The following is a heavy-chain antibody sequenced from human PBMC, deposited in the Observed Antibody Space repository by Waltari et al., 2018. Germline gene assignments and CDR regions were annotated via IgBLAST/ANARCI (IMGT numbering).Heavy chain of an antibody. D-gene: IGHD2-21*02. CDR2: IYYSGST. V-gene: IGHV4-59*01. Sequence: QVQLQESGPGLVKPSETLSLTCTVSGGSISSYYWSWIRQPPGKGLEWIGYIYYSGSTNYNPSLKSRVTISVDTSKNQCSLKRSSVTAADTAVYYCARGSPIVVVTAASDTNWFDPWGQGTLVTVSS. CDR1: GGSISSYY. J-gene: IGHJ5*02. CDR3: ARGSPIVVVTAASDTNWFDP.